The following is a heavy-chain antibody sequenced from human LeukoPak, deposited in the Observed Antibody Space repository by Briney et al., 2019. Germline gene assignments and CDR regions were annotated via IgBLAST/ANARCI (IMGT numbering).Heavy chain of an antibody. CDR1: GFTFRNYN. J-gene: IGHJ5*02. D-gene: IGHD2-8*01. V-gene: IGHV3-21*01. CDR2: ISERSSFI. Sequence: GGSLRLSCAASGFTFRNYNMNWVRQAPGKGLEWVSSISERSSFIQYADSLKGRFAISRDNAKNSLYLQMNSLRAEDTAVYYCARQRGYCSSGVCRGWFDHWGQGTLVTVSS. CDR3: ARQRGYCSSGVCRGWFDH.